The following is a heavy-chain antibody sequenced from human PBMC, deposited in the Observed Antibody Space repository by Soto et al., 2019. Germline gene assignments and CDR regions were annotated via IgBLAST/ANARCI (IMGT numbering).Heavy chain of an antibody. J-gene: IGHJ4*02. V-gene: IGHV2-5*01. D-gene: IGHD1-26*01. CDR2: IYWNDDK. Sequence: QITLKESGPTLVKPTQTLTLTCTFSGFSLSTSGVGVGWIRQPPGKALEWLALIYWNDDKRYSPSLKSRLTITKDTSKNQVVLTMTNMDPVDTATYYCAHSSGSYLGGGEPLDYWGQGTLVTVSS. CDR3: AHSSGSYLGGGEPLDY. CDR1: GFSLSTSGVG.